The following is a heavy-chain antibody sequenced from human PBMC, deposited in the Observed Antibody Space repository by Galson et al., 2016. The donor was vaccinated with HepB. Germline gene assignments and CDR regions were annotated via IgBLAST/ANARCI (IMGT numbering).Heavy chain of an antibody. CDR3: ARGWGHCNGGACYRFDY. CDR2: ISNSGDTT. Sequence: SLRLSCAASGFTFRNYAMSWVRQAPGKGLEWVSTISNSGDTTYHADTVKGRFTISRDNSKNPKNTLYLQMNSLRAEDTAVYYCARGWGHCNGGACYRFDYWGQGTLVTVSS. D-gene: IGHD2-15*01. J-gene: IGHJ4*02. V-gene: IGHV3-23*01. CDR1: GFTFRNYA.